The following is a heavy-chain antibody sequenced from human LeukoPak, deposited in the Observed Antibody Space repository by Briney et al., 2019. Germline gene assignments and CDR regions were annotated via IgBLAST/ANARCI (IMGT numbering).Heavy chain of an antibody. Sequence: ASVKVSCKASGFTFSGSAVKWVRQARGQRLEWLGWIIVDSGKTHYLQKLQERVTITRDMSTNTAYMELSSLTSEDTAVYYCATDSAPMVRGLIIAFAYWGQGTQVTVSS. CDR3: ATDSAPMVRGLIIAFAY. J-gene: IGHJ4*02. CDR1: GFTFSGSA. CDR2: IIVDSGKT. V-gene: IGHV1-58*01. D-gene: IGHD3-10*01.